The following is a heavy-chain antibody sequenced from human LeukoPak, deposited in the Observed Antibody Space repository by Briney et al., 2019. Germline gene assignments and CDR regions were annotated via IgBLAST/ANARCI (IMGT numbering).Heavy chain of an antibody. CDR3: ARGDYNGYGFLDD. V-gene: IGHV4-59*01. Sequence: PSETLSLTCSVSGGSISRYFWSCIRQPPGKGLEWRGYVYSSGETKYNTSLKSRISMSVSASNNEVSLKVSSVTAADTATFFCARGDYNGYGFLDDWGQGTLVTVSS. CDR2: VYSSGET. D-gene: IGHD5-18*01. CDR1: GGSISRYF. J-gene: IGHJ4*02.